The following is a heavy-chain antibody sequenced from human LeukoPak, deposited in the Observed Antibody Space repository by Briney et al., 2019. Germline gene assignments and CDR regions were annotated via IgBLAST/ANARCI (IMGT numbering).Heavy chain of an antibody. CDR2: IYYSGST. V-gene: IGHV4-59*01. Sequence: PSETLSLTCTVSGGSISSYYWSWIRQPPGKGLEWVGYIYYSGSTNYNPSLKSRVTISVDTSKNQFSLKLSSVTAAETAVYYWATYGGNSGPLFDYWGQGTLVTVSS. CDR1: GGSISSYY. CDR3: ATYGGNSGPLFDY. D-gene: IGHD4-23*01. J-gene: IGHJ4*02.